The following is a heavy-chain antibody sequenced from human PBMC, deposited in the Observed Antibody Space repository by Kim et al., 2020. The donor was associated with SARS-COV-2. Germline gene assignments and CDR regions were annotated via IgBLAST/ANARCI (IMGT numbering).Heavy chain of an antibody. V-gene: IGHV3-9*01. Sequence: GGSLRLSCAASGFTFDDYAMHWVRQAPGKGLEWVSGISWNSGSIGYADSVKGRFTISRDNAKNSLYLQMNSLRAEDTALYYCAKDMRSSWSGYILPYYYYGMDVWGQGTTVPVSS. CDR3: AKDMRSSWSGYILPYYYYGMDV. J-gene: IGHJ6*01. CDR2: ISWNSGSI. D-gene: IGHD3-3*01. CDR1: GFTFDDYA.